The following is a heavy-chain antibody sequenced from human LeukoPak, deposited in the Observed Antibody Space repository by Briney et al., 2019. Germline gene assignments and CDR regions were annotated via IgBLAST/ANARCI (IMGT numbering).Heavy chain of an antibody. CDR2: INPNSGGT. D-gene: IGHD3-3*01. CDR1: GYTFTGYY. Sequence: ASVKVSCKASGYTFTGYYMHWVRQAPGQGLEWMGWINPNSGGTNYAQKFQGWVTMTRDTPISTAYMELSRLRSDDTAVYYCARATYYDFWSGYPYYYYYYGMDVWGQGTTVTVSS. J-gene: IGHJ6*02. CDR3: ARATYYDFWSGYPYYYYYYGMDV. V-gene: IGHV1-2*04.